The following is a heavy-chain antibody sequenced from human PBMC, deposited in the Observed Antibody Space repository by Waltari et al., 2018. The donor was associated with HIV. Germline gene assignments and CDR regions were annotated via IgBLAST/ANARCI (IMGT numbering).Heavy chain of an antibody. Sequence: VETGGTVIRPGGSLRLSCSPLNFSVGNNFVTWLRLAPGRTLEWGSSIYMDDTTHYADSVKGRFAISRDKFRNTVHLLMNYLLFDDTATYFCVKGVRYYGPWGQGTPVTVSS. CDR1: NFSVGNNF. D-gene: IGHD3-16*01. CDR3: VKGVRYYGP. CDR2: IYMDDTT. J-gene: IGHJ5*02. V-gene: IGHV3-53*05.